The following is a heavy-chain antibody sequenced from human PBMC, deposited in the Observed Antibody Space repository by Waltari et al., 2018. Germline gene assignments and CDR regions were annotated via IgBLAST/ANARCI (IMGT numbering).Heavy chain of an antibody. CDR1: GGSISSYY. CDR2: IYYTGRT. V-gene: IGHV4-59*01. D-gene: IGHD3-3*01. J-gene: IGHJ6*02. Sequence: QVQLQESGPGLVKPSETLSLTCTVSGGSISSYYWSWIRQPPGKGLEWVGYIYYTGRTNYNPSLKSRVTISVDTSKNQFSLKLTSVTAADTAVYYCARETADFWSGYPPRYYYYGMDVWGQGTTVTVSS. CDR3: ARETADFWSGYPPRYYYYGMDV.